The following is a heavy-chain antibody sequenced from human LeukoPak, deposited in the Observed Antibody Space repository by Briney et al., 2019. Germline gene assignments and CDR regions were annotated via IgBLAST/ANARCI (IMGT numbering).Heavy chain of an antibody. J-gene: IGHJ4*02. Sequence: GGSLRLSCATSGFTFGDHGMNWVRQAPGKGLEWVSGLSWNGATTGYADSVKGRFTISRDNAKNSLYLQMNSLRAEDTALYHCARVFTAGYSSSWYQDYWGQGTLVTVSS. CDR3: ARVFTAGYSSSWYQDY. V-gene: IGHV3-20*01. CDR1: GFTFGDHG. CDR2: LSWNGATT. D-gene: IGHD6-13*01.